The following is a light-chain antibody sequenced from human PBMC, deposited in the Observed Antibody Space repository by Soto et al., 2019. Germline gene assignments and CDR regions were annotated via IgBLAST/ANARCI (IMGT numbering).Light chain of an antibody. CDR2: GAS. Sequence: VMTQSPVTLSVSPGETATLSCKASQNILRTLAWYQQKPGQPPRLLIYGASTRVTGIPARFSGNGSGTEFTLTISSLQSEDFAVYHCHQYGSSPHTFGQGTKLEIK. CDR1: QNILRT. J-gene: IGKJ2*01. V-gene: IGKV3D-15*01. CDR3: HQYGSSPHT.